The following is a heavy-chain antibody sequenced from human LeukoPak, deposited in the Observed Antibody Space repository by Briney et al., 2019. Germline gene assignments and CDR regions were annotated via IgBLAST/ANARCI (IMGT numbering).Heavy chain of an antibody. CDR3: ARDRRDGNNLAFHFDY. D-gene: IGHD5-24*01. CDR1: EFIFSRYA. CDR2: LSYDDTNE. Sequence: GGSLRLSCAASEFIFSRYAMQWVRQAPGKGLEWVAILSYDDTNEYYADSVAGRFTISRGNSKNTLYLQMNSLRPDDTAVYYCARDRRDGNNLAFHFDYWGQGTLVTVSS. J-gene: IGHJ4*02. V-gene: IGHV3-30*04.